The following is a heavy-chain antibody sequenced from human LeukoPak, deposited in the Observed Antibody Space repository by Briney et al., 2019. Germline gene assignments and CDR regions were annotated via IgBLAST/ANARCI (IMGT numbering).Heavy chain of an antibody. CDR3: ARGSGYYYGDFDF. J-gene: IGHJ4*02. CDR2: MYYSGST. D-gene: IGHD3-22*01. CDR1: GGSISSSSYY. Sequence: SETLTLTCTVSGGSISSSSYYWGWIRQPPGKGLEWIGSMYYSGSTYYNPSLKSRVTISVDTSKNQFSLKLSSVTAADTAVYYCARGSGYYYGDFDFWGQGTLVTVSS. V-gene: IGHV4-39*01.